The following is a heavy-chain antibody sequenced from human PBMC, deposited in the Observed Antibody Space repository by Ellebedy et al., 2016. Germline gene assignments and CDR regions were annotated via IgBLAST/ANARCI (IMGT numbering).Heavy chain of an antibody. Sequence: GGSLRLSXVASGFTFRNFFMSWVRQAPGKGLEWVANIKQDGSEKYYVDSVKGRFTISRDNAKNSLYLQMNSLRAEDTAVYYCARRPVAMIGIGGYYYYYGMDVWGQGTTVTVSS. V-gene: IGHV3-7*01. J-gene: IGHJ6*02. CDR2: IKQDGSEK. CDR3: ARRPVAMIGIGGYYYYYGMDV. CDR1: GFTFRNFF. D-gene: IGHD5-12*01.